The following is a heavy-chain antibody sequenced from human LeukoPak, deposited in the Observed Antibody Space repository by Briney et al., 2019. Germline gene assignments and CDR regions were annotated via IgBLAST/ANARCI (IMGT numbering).Heavy chain of an antibody. CDR1: GGSISSSSYY. Sequence: PLETLSLTCTVSGGSISSSSYYWGWIRQPPGKGLEWIGSIYYSGSTYYNPSLKSRVTISVDTSKNQFSLKLSSVTAADTAVYYCARHRPDYYYDSSGQYFDYWGQGTLVTVSS. CDR3: ARHRPDYYYDSSGQYFDY. CDR2: IYYSGST. V-gene: IGHV4-39*01. J-gene: IGHJ4*02. D-gene: IGHD3-22*01.